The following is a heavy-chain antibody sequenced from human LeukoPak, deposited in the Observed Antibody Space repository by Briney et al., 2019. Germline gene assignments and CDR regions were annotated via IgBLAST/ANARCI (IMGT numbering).Heavy chain of an antibody. CDR1: GGSLNSYY. V-gene: IGHV4-59*08. Sequence: SETLSLTCAVSGGSLNSYYWGWIRQPTGKGLEWIGYIYSSGSTNYNSSLKSRVAISVDTSKNQFSLKVSSVTAGDTAIYYCVRHGVSGRHHSYFDYWGQGTLVTVSS. CDR2: IYSSGST. D-gene: IGHD6-25*01. CDR3: VRHGVSGRHHSYFDY. J-gene: IGHJ4*02.